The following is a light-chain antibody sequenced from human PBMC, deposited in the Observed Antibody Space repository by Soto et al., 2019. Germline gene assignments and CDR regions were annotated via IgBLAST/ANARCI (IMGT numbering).Light chain of an antibody. CDR1: GSDIGNYNY. J-gene: IGLJ1*01. V-gene: IGLV2-11*01. Sequence: QSALTQPASVSGSPGQSITISCTGTGSDIGNYNYVSWYQQHPGKAPKLMIYAVTKRPSGVPARFSGSKSGNTASLTISGLQAEDEADYYCCSYAGTYTFVFGTGTKLTVL. CDR3: CSYAGTYTFV. CDR2: AVT.